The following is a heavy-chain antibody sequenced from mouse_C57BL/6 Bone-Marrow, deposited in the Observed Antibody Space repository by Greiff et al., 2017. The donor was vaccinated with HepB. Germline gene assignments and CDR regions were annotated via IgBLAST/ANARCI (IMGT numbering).Heavy chain of an antibody. V-gene: IGHV1-15*01. CDR2: IDPETGGT. CDR3: TREATVVATEAMDY. D-gene: IGHD1-1*01. CDR1: GYTFTDYE. Sequence: QVQLKESGAELVRPGASVTLSCKASGYTFTDYEMHWVKQTPVHGLEWIGAIDPETGGTAYNQKFKGKAILTADKSSSTAYMELRSLTSEDSAVYYCTREATVVATEAMDYWGQGTSVTVSS. J-gene: IGHJ4*01.